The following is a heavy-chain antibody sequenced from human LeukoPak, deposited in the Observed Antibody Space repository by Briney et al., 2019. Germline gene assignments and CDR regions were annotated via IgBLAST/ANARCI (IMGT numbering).Heavy chain of an antibody. V-gene: IGHV4-39*07. Sequence: SETLSLTCTVSGGSISSSSYYWGWIRQPPGKDLEWIGSIYYSGSTYYIPSLKSRVTISVDTSKNQFSLKLSSVTAADTAVYYCATLRTPYYYDSSGPRDYWGQGTLVTVSS. D-gene: IGHD3-22*01. J-gene: IGHJ4*02. CDR3: ATLRTPYYYDSSGPRDY. CDR1: GGSISSSSYY. CDR2: IYYSGST.